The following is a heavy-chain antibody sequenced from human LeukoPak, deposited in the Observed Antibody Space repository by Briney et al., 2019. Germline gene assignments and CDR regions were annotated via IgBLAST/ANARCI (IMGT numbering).Heavy chain of an antibody. Sequence: PGRSLRLSCAASGFTFTTYRMNWVRQAPGKGLEWVSSISSSSSYIYYADSVKGRFTISRDNAKNSLYLQMSSLRAEDTAVYYCAREGQDSGTVEYWGQGALVTVSS. D-gene: IGHD2-8*02. J-gene: IGHJ4*02. CDR3: AREGQDSGTVEY. CDR2: ISSSSSYI. CDR1: GFTFTTYR. V-gene: IGHV3-21*01.